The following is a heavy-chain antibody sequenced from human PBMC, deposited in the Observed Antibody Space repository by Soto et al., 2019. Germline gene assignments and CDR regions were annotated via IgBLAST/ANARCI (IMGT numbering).Heavy chain of an antibody. CDR3: ARHPSDFWFDP. CDR1: GGSISSSSYF. V-gene: IGHV4-39*01. J-gene: IGHJ5*02. Sequence: QLQLQESGPGLVKPSETLSLTCSVSGGSISSSSYFWGWIRQPPGKGLEWIGSIYYSGSTYYNPSLKMRATVSVDTSKNQSSLKLSSVTAADTAVYYCARHPSDFWFDPWGQGTLVTVSS. D-gene: IGHD2-21*02. CDR2: IYYSGST.